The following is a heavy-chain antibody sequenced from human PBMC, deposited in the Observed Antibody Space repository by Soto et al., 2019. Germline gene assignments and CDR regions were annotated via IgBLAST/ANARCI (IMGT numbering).Heavy chain of an antibody. CDR1: GFTFSNAW. V-gene: IGHV3-15*07. CDR2: IKSKTDGGTP. CDR3: NTDSYSSTIVVRFDY. J-gene: IGHJ4*01. Sequence: SLRLSCAASGFTFSNAWINWVRQAPGKGLEWVGRIKSKTDGGTPDYAAPVKGRFAISRDDSKNMVYLQMNSLKTEDTGIYYCNTDSYSSTIVVRFDYWGHGTLVTV. D-gene: IGHD3-22*01.